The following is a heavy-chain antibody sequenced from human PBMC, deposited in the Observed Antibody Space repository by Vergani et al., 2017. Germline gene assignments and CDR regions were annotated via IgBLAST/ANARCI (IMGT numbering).Heavy chain of an antibody. CDR2: INHSGST. D-gene: IGHD2-2*01. J-gene: IGHJ5*02. V-gene: IGHV4-34*01. CDR3: ASVVPAADNWFDP. Sequence: QVQLQQWGAGLLKPPETLSLTCAVYGGSFSGYYWSWIRQPPGKGLEWIGEINHSGSTNYNPSLKSRVTISVDTSKNQFSLKLSSVTAADTAVYYCASVVPAADNWFDPWGQGTLVTVSS. CDR1: GGSFSGYY.